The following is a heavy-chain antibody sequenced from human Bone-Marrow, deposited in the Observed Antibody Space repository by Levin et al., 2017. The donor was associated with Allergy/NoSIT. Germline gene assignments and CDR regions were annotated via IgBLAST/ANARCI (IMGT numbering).Heavy chain of an antibody. CDR3: ARDFGDDSPDALDM. J-gene: IGHJ3*02. CDR2: ISAYYGNT. V-gene: IGHV1-18*01. Sequence: ASVKVSCKASGYTFNSYGYTWLRQAPGQGLEWMGWISAYYGNTTYTQKFQDRVTLTTDTSASTAYMELRSLRFDDTAIYYCARDFGDDSPDALDMWGQGTTVIVSS. CDR1: GYTFNSYG. D-gene: IGHD3-16*01.